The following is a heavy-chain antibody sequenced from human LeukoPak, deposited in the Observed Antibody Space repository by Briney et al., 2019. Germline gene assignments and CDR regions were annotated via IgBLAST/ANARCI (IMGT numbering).Heavy chain of an antibody. CDR1: GYTFTGYY. CDR3: ARDVGEYCSSTNCYASHY. J-gene: IGHJ4*02. Sequence: ASVKVSCKASGYTFTGYYIHWVRQAPGQGLEWMGWINPHSGGTNYAEKFQGGVTMTRDTSITTAYMELSSLRSDDTAVYYCARDVGEYCSSTNCYASHYWGQGTLVTVSS. V-gene: IGHV1-2*02. CDR2: INPHSGGT. D-gene: IGHD2-2*01.